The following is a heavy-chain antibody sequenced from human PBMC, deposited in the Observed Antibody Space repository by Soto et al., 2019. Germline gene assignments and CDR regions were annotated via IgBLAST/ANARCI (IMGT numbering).Heavy chain of an antibody. J-gene: IGHJ4*02. D-gene: IGHD1-7*01. Sequence: EVQLLESGGGLVQPGGSLTLSCAASGFTFSSYGMTWVRQAPGKGLEWVSFSSATGAGRYYADSVKGRFTISRDNSKNTLSLQMSSLRSDDTAVYYCAKDRRAGGNYGFYSDFWGQGALVIVSS. CDR2: SSATGAGR. CDR3: AKDRRAGGNYGFYSDF. CDR1: GFTFSSYG. V-gene: IGHV3-23*01.